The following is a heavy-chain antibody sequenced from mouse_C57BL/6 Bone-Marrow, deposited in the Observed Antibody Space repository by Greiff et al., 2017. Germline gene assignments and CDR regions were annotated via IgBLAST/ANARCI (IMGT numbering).Heavy chain of an antibody. CDR2: INPGSGGT. CDR1: GYAFTNYL. Sequence: QVQLQQSGAELVRPGTSVKVSCKASGYAFTNYLIAWVKQRPGQGLEWIGVINPGSGGTNYNEKFKGKATLTADKSSSTAYMQLSSLTSEDSAVYFCARDGDYGDFDYWGQGTTLTVSS. J-gene: IGHJ2*01. D-gene: IGHD1-1*01. CDR3: ARDGDYGDFDY. V-gene: IGHV1-54*01.